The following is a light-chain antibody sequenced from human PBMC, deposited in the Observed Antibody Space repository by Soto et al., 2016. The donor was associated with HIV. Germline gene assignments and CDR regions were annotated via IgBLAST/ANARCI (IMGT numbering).Light chain of an antibody. V-gene: IGLV3-21*03. J-gene: IGLJ2*01. CDR1: NIRTKS. Sequence: SYELTQPPSVSVAPGKTATIACGGNNIRTKSSSLVPTKDQARPLLLVVRDDSARPSGIPDRFSGSNSGNTATLTISRVEAGDEADYFCQVWDSDTDHPLFGGGTKVTVL. CDR2: DDS. CDR3: QVWDSDTDHPL.